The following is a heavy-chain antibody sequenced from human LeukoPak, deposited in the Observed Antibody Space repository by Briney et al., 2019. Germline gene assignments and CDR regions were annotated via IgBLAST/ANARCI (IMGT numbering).Heavy chain of an antibody. Sequence: GGSLRLSCAASGFTFDDYAMHWVRQAPGKGLEWVSGISWNSGSIGYADSVKGRFTISRDNAKNSLYLQMNSLRAEDTALYYCAKDPAKRKQWFDAFDIWGQGTMVTVSS. CDR3: AKDPAKRKQWFDAFDI. CDR1: GFTFDDYA. V-gene: IGHV3-9*01. D-gene: IGHD3-22*01. J-gene: IGHJ3*02. CDR2: ISWNSGSI.